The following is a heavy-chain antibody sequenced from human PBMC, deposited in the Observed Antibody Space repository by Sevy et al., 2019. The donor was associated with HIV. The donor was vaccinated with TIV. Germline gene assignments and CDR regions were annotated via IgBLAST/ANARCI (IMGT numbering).Heavy chain of an antibody. CDR2: IRYDGSNK. CDR3: AKDLFRTVPAVQYYYYYGTDV. V-gene: IGHV3-30*02. CDR1: GFTFSSYG. Sequence: GGSLRLSCAASGFTFSSYGMHWVRQAPGKGLEWVAFIRYDGSNKYYADSVKGRFTISRDNSKNTLYLQMNSLRAEDTAVYYCAKDLFRTVPAVQYYYYYGTDVWGQGTTVTVSS. D-gene: IGHD2-2*01. J-gene: IGHJ6*02.